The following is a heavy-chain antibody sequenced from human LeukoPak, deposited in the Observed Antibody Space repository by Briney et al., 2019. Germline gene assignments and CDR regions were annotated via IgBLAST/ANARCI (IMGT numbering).Heavy chain of an antibody. CDR2: IDGDGSTT. V-gene: IGHV3-74*01. CDR1: GFIFGAYW. J-gene: IGHJ4*01. CDR3: ARSQFDN. Sequence: GGSLRLSCEASGFIFGAYWMLWVRQAPGKGLVWVSRIDGDGSTTTYADSVKGRFTISRDNAKNTLYQQMNSLRAEDTAVYYCARSQFDNWGQGTLVTVSS.